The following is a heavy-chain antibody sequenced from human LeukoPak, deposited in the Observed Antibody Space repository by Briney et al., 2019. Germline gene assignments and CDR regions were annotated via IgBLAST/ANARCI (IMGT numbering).Heavy chain of an antibody. J-gene: IGHJ6*03. Sequence: SETLSLTCTVSGGSISSYYWSWIRQPPGKGLEWIGYIYYSGSTNYNPSLKSRVTISVDTSKNQFSLKLSSVTAADTAVYYCARDVSARGYYYYYMDVWGKGTTVTVSS. D-gene: IGHD3-3*01. V-gene: IGHV4-59*01. CDR2: IYYSGST. CDR3: ARDVSARGYYYYYMDV. CDR1: GGSISSYY.